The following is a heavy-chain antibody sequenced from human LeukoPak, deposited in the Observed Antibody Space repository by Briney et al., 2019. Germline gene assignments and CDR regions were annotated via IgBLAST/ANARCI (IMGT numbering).Heavy chain of an antibody. CDR2: ISTSSSYI. J-gene: IGHJ4*02. D-gene: IGHD4-17*01. CDR1: EFTFSSYS. Sequence: GGSLRLSCAASEFTFSSYSMSWVRQAPGKGLEWVSSISTSSSYIYYADSVKGRFTTSRDNAKNSLYLQMNSLRAEDTAVYYCARGGDYGVKIDHWGQGTLVTVSS. CDR3: ARGGDYGVKIDH. V-gene: IGHV3-21*04.